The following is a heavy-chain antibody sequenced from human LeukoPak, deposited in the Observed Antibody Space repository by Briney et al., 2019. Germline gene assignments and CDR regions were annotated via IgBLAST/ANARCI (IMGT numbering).Heavy chain of an antibody. CDR3: ARGPGRVVVPAAQVFYYYYGMDV. CDR2: IYHSGST. CDR1: GGSISSGGYS. D-gene: IGHD2-2*01. J-gene: IGHJ6*02. Sequence: PSETLSLTCAVSGGSISSGGYSWSWIRQPPGKGLEWIGYIYHSGSTYYNPSLKSRVTISVDRSKNQFSLKLSSVTAADTAVYYCARGPGRVVVPAAQVFYYYYGMDVWGQGTTVTVSS. V-gene: IGHV4-30-2*01.